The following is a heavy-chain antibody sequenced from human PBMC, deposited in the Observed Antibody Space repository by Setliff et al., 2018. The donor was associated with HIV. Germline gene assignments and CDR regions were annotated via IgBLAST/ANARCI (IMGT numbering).Heavy chain of an antibody. J-gene: IGHJ4*02. V-gene: IGHV4-59*01. CDR2: AYYDGST. D-gene: IGHD3-10*01. CDR1: GGFLNGYF. Sequence: SETLSLTCTVSGGFLNGYFWTWIRQPPGKKLEWIGRAYYDGSTHYNPSLNSRAIISVDTSKNQCYLKVNSVTPADTAVYFCARYVRPPYYFDYWGQGALVTVSS. CDR3: ARYVRPPYYFDY.